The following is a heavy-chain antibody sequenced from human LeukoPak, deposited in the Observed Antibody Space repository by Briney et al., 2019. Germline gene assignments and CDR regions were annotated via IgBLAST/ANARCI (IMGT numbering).Heavy chain of an antibody. CDR2: LNPSSGGT. CDR1: GYIFTTYY. V-gene: IGHV1-46*01. J-gene: IGHJ4*02. D-gene: IGHD1-1*01. CDR3: ARNVGSGFDY. Sequence: ASVKVSCKASGYIFTTYYIHWVRQAPGQGLEWLGFLNPSSGGTSYAQKFQGRVTMTGDSSTSTVYMELSSLRSEDTAIYYCARNVGSGFDYWGQGTLITVSS.